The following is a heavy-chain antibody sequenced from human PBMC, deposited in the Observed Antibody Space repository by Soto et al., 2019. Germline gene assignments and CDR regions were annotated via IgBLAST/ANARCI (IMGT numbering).Heavy chain of an antibody. D-gene: IGHD5-12*01. CDR2: IDPSDSYT. CDR1: GYSFTSYW. J-gene: IGHJ4*02. CDR3: ARLPDVDIVATTPLDY. Sequence: EVQLVQSGAEVKKPGESLRISCKGSGYSFTSYWISWVRQMPGKGLEWMGRIDPSDSYTNYSPSFQGHVTISADKSISTAYLQWSSLRASDTAMYYCARLPDVDIVATTPLDYWGQGTLVTVSS. V-gene: IGHV5-10-1*03.